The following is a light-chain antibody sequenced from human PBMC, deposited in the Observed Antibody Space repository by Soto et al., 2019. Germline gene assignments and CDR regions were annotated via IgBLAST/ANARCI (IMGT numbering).Light chain of an antibody. Sequence: QSALTQPASVSGSPGQSVTISCTGSSSDVGGYNYVSWYQQHPGKVPKLMIFDVSNRPSGVSIRFSGSKSDNTASLTISGLQAEDEAEYYCSSYTSSSTLVVFGGGTKLTVL. CDR1: SSDVGGYNY. CDR2: DVS. V-gene: IGLV2-14*01. J-gene: IGLJ2*01. CDR3: SSYTSSSTLVV.